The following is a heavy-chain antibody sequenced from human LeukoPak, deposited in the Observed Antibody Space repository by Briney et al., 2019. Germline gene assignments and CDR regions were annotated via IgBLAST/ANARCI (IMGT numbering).Heavy chain of an antibody. CDR3: ARAKDWNYSY. V-gene: IGHV3-21*01. D-gene: IGHD1-7*01. J-gene: IGHJ4*02. CDR1: GFTFSSYS. Sequence: AGGSLRLSCAASGFTFSSYSMNWVRQAPGKGLEWVSSISSSSSYIYYADSVKGRFTISRDNAKNSLYLQMNSLRAEYTAVYYCARAKDWNYSYWGQGTLVTVSS. CDR2: ISSSSSYI.